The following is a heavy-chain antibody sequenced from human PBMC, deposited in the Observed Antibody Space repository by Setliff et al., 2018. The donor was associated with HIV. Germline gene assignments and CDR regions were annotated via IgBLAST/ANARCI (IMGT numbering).Heavy chain of an antibody. Sequence: GGSLRLSCAVSGFTFSSYAMHWVRQAPGKGLEWVAVVSFEGTNRYYADSLKGRFTISRDNSKNTVFLQMDSLRPEDSSLYYCARGGLYGSGSYFGWGHLDFWGQGVMVTVSS. CDR2: VSFEGTNR. V-gene: IGHV3-30*04. J-gene: IGHJ4*02. CDR3: ARGGLYGSGSYFGWGHLDF. CDR1: GFTFSSYA. D-gene: IGHD3-10*01.